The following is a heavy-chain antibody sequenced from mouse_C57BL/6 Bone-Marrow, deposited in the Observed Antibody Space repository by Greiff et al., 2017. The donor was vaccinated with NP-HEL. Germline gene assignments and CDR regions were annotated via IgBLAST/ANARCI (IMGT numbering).Heavy chain of an antibody. Sequence: EVHLVESGGDLVKPGGSLKLSCAASGFTFSSYGMSWVRQTPDKRLEWVATISSGGSYTYYLDSVKGRFTISRDNAKNTLYLQMSSLKSEDTAMYYCARRLLRSPWFAYWGQGTLVTVSA. CDR3: ARRLLRSPWFAY. J-gene: IGHJ3*01. CDR1: GFTFSSYG. CDR2: ISSGGSYT. V-gene: IGHV5-6*01. D-gene: IGHD1-1*01.